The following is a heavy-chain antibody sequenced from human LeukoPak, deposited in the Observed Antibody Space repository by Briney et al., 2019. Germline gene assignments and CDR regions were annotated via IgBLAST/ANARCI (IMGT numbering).Heavy chain of an antibody. D-gene: IGHD2-21*02. CDR1: GFTFSDYY. J-gene: IGHJ6*03. CDR2: ISSSGSTI. CDR3: ARRRGCGGDCYTLDYYYYMDV. Sequence: PGGSLRLSCAAFGFTFSDYYMSWIRQAPGKGLEWVSYISSSGSTIYYADSVKGRFTISRDNAKNSLYLQMNSLRAEDTAVYYCARRRGCGGDCYTLDYYYYMDVWSKGTTVTVSS. V-gene: IGHV3-11*04.